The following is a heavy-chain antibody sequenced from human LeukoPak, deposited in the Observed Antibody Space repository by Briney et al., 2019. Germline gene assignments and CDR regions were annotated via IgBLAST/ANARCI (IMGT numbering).Heavy chain of an antibody. CDR2: AYYSGST. Sequence: SETLSLTCNVSGPSLSLNYWSWIRQPPGKGLEWIGNAYYSGSTNYNPSLKSRVTISVDTSKNQFSLKLSSVTAADTAVYYCARVGRRAASDYWGQGTLVTVSS. CDR3: ARVGRRAASDY. J-gene: IGHJ4*02. V-gene: IGHV4-59*01. CDR1: GPSLSLNY. D-gene: IGHD6-13*01.